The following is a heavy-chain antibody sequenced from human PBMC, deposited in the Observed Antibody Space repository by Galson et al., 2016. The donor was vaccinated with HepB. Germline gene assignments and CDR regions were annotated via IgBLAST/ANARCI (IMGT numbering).Heavy chain of an antibody. CDR3: AREAGDFDY. V-gene: IGHV5-51*03. D-gene: IGHD3-16*01. Sequence: QSGAEVKKPGESLQISCKASGYSFRTSWIAWVRQMPGKGLEWMGIIYPDDSDTRYSPSFQGQVTISADKSISTAFLQWSSLKASDTAIYYCAREAGDFDYWGQGTLVTVSS. CDR2: IYPDDSDT. J-gene: IGHJ4*02. CDR1: GYSFRTSW.